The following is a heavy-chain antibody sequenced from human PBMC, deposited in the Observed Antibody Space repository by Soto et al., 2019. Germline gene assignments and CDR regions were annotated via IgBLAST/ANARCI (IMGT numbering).Heavy chain of an antibody. D-gene: IGHD3-3*01. Sequence: SETLSLTCTVSGGSISSSSYYWGWIRQPPGKGLEWIGSIYYSGSTYYNPSLKSRVTISVDTSKNQFSLKLSSVTAADTAVYYXARHLAGVVIISTGIDYWGQGTLVTVSS. V-gene: IGHV4-39*01. CDR1: GGSISSSSYY. CDR2: IYYSGST. J-gene: IGHJ4*02. CDR3: ARHLAGVVIISTGIDY.